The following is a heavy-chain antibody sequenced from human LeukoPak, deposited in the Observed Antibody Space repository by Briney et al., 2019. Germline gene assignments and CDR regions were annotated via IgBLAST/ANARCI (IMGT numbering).Heavy chain of an antibody. J-gene: IGHJ6*03. CDR3: ARDFGYSSGWYDYYYYYMDV. V-gene: IGHV1-46*01. D-gene: IGHD6-19*01. CDR1: GYTFTSYY. CDR2: INPSGGST. Sequence: ASVKVSCEASGYTFTSYYMHWVRQAPGQGLEWMGIINPSGGSTSYAQKFQGRVTMTRDMSTSTVYMELSSLRSEDTAVYYCARDFGYSSGWYDYYYYYMDVWGKGTTVTVSS.